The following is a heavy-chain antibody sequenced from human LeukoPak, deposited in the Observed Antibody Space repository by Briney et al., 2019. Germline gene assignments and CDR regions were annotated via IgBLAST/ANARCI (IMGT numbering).Heavy chain of an antibody. CDR2: IYSSGST. CDR3: ARVFSYGDHNDY. CDR1: GGSISSYY. V-gene: IGHV4-4*07. D-gene: IGHD4-17*01. J-gene: IGHJ4*02. Sequence: SDTLALTCTVSGGSISSYYWSWIRQPAAKGLEWMGRIYSSGSTNYNPSLKSRVTMSVDTSKNQFSLKVSSVTAADTAVYYCARVFSYGDHNDYWGQGPLVNVSS.